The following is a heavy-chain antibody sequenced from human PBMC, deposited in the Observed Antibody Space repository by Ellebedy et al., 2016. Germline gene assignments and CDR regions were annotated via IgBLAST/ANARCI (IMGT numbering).Heavy chain of an antibody. CDR1: GFTFSSYG. Sequence: GGSLRLSXAASGFTFSSYGMHWVRQAPGKGLEWVAVISYDGSNKYYADSVKGRFTISRDNSKNTLYLQMNSLRAEDTAVYYCAKEAGILTGYYNLGAFDIWGQGTMVTVSS. J-gene: IGHJ3*02. CDR2: ISYDGSNK. CDR3: AKEAGILTGYYNLGAFDI. D-gene: IGHD3-9*01. V-gene: IGHV3-30*18.